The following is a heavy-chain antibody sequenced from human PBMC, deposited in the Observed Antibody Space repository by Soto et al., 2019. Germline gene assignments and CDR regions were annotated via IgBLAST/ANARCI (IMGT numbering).Heavy chain of an antibody. CDR3: ARDRGVRGVINYNWFDP. J-gene: IGHJ5*02. CDR1: GFTFSSYA. V-gene: IGHV3-30-3*01. D-gene: IGHD3-10*01. CDR2: ISYDGSNK. Sequence: QVQLVESGGGVVQPGRSLRLSCAASGFTFSSYAMHWVRQAPGKGLEWVAVISYDGSNKYYADSVKGRFIISRDNSKNTLYLQMNSLRAEDTAVYYCARDRGVRGVINYNWFDPWGQGTLVTVSS.